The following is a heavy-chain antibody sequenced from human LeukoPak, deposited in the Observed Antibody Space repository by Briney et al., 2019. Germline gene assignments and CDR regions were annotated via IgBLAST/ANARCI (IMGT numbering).Heavy chain of an antibody. CDR2: MNPNSGDS. CDR3: ARSSPSGRNFDH. V-gene: IGHV1-8*02. CDR1: GYTFTSYA. D-gene: IGHD3-10*01. Sequence: ASVKVSCKASGYTFTSYAMHWVRQAPGQGLEWMGWMNPNSGDSGNIQKFQGRVTMTRDTSINTAYMELSSLRSEDTAVYYCARSSPSGRNFDHWGQGTLVTVSS. J-gene: IGHJ4*02.